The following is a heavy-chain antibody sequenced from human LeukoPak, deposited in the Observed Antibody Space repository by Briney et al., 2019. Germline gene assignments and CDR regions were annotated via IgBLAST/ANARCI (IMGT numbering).Heavy chain of an antibody. V-gene: IGHV3-23*01. CDR1: GFTFSSSA. J-gene: IGHJ4*02. Sequence: GGSLRLSCAASGFTFSSSAMSWVRQVPGKGLEWVSGISASGGSTSYADSVRGRFTISRDNSKNTLYLQMNSLRAEDTAVYYCAKDLPDRYSGSYYGYWGQGTLVTVSS. CDR2: ISASGGST. CDR3: AKDLPDRYSGSYYGY. D-gene: IGHD1-26*01.